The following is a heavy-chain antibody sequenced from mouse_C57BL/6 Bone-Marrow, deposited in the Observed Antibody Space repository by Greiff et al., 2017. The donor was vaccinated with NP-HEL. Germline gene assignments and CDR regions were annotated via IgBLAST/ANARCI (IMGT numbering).Heavy chain of an antibody. V-gene: IGHV5-4*01. CDR2: ISDGGSYT. Sequence: EVQGVESGGGLVKPGGSLKLSCAASGFTFSSYAMSWVRQTPEKRLEWVATISDGGSYTYYPDNVKGRFTISRDNAKNNLYLQMSHLKSEDTAMYYCARAPYYYGLDYWGQGTTLTVSS. CDR3: ARAPYYYGLDY. D-gene: IGHD1-1*01. CDR1: GFTFSSYA. J-gene: IGHJ2*01.